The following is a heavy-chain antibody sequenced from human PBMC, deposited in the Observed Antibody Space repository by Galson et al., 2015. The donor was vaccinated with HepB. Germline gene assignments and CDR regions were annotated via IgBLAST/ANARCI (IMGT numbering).Heavy chain of an antibody. CDR3: ARDPYSSSWYLGRVRLDY. CDR2: INPGGGST. V-gene: IGHV1-46*03. CDR1: GYTFTSYY. J-gene: IGHJ4*02. Sequence: SVKVSCKASGYTFTSYYMHWVRQAPGQGLEWMGIINPGGGSTSYAQKFQGRVTMTRDTSTSTVYMELSSLRSEDTAVYYCARDPYSSSWYLGRVRLDYWGQGTLVTVSS. D-gene: IGHD6-13*01.